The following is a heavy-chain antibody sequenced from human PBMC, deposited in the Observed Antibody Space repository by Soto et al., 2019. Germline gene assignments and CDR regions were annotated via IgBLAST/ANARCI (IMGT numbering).Heavy chain of an antibody. CDR1: GYTFTSYG. V-gene: IGHV1-18*01. Sequence: ASVKVSCKASGYTFTSYGISWVRQAPGQGLEWMGWISAYNGNTNYAQKLQGRVTMTTDTSTSTAYMELRSLRSDDTAVYYCAKDRSGTTADAFDIWGQGTMVTVSS. CDR2: ISAYNGNT. J-gene: IGHJ3*02. D-gene: IGHD1-1*01. CDR3: AKDRSGTTADAFDI.